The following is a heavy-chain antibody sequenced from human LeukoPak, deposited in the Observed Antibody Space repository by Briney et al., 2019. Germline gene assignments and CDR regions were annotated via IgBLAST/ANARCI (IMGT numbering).Heavy chain of an antibody. J-gene: IGHJ4*02. D-gene: IGHD6-19*01. CDR1: GDSISSYY. CDR3: ARSGKAVAPLRSFDY. Sequence: SETLSLTCTVSGDSISSYYWSWIRQPPGKGLEWIGYIYYSGSTNYNPSLKSRVTISVDTSKNQFSLKLSSVTAADTAVYYCARSGKAVAPLRSFDYWGQGTLVTVSS. V-gene: IGHV4-59*01. CDR2: IYYSGST.